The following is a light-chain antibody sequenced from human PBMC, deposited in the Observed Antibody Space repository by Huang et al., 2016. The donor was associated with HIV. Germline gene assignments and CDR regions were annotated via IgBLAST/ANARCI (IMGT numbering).Light chain of an antibody. J-gene: IGKJ1*01. CDR1: QSVRNY. CDR2: DTT. Sequence: EIVLTQSPATLSLSPGERATLSCRDSQSVRNYLAWYQQKPGQAPRLLIYDTTNSATGTPARFSGSGSGTDFTLTISSLEPEDFAVYYCQQRSAWPPWTFGQGTKVEIK. V-gene: IGKV3-11*01. CDR3: QQRSAWPPWT.